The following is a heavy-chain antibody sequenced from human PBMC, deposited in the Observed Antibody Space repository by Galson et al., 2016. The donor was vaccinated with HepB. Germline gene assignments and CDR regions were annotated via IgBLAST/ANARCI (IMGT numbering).Heavy chain of an antibody. D-gene: IGHD4-17*01. CDR2: ISPTTNSI. V-gene: IGHV3-48*01. CDR1: GFTFSTYS. CDR3: ARVLLYGDYVDY. Sequence: SLRLSCAASGFTFSTYSMSWVRQAPGQGLEWVSYISPTTNSIYYADSLKGRFTISRDNAKNSLYLRMIGLRAENTAIYYCARVLLYGDYVDYWGQGTLVTVSS. J-gene: IGHJ4*02.